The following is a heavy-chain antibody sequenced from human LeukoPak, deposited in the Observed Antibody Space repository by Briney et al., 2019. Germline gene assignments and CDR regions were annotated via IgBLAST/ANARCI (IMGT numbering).Heavy chain of an antibody. CDR1: GGSISSGGYY. CDR3: ARDRLGYYDSSGYDY. CDR2: IYYSGST. D-gene: IGHD3-22*01. J-gene: IGHJ4*02. V-gene: IGHV4-31*03. Sequence: SQTLSLTCTVSGGSISSGGYYWSWIRQHPGKGLEWIGYIYYSGSTYYNPSLKSRVTISVDTSKNQFSLKLSSVTAADTAVYYCARDRLGYYDSSGYDYWGQGTLVTVSS.